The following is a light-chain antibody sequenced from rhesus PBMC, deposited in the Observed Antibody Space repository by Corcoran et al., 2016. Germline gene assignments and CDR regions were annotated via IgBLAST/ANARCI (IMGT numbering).Light chain of an antibody. J-gene: IGKJ4*01. V-gene: IGKV1-94*01. CDR3: LQDYSTPLT. CDR1: HDIKKE. CDR2: AAS. Sequence: DIQMTQSPSSLSASVGDRVTVTCRASHDIKKELSWYQQKPGKAPTLLIYAASTLETGVSSRVSGSGCGTDFALTIRSLQPEEFATYYCLQDYSTPLTFGGGTKVDIK.